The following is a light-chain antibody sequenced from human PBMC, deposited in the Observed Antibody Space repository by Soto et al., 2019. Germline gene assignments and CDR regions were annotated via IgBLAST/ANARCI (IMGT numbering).Light chain of an antibody. CDR2: LNN. CDR3: QSYDSSLSAWV. J-gene: IGLJ3*02. V-gene: IGLV1-40*01. CDR1: SSNIGAGYD. Sequence: QSALTQPPSVSGAPGQRVTISCTGSSSNIGAGYDVHWYQQIPGTAPKLLIYLNNNRPSGVPDRFSGSKSGTSASLAITGLQAEDEADYYCQSYDSSLSAWVFGGGTQLTVL.